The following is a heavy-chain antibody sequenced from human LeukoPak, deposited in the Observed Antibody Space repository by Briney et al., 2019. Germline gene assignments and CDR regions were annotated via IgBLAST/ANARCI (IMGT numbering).Heavy chain of an antibody. CDR3: AREREIYYFDY. Sequence: SETLSLTCAVYGGSFSGYYWSWIRQPPGKGLEWIGEINHSGSTNYNPSLKSRVTMSVDTSKNQFSLKLSSVTAADTAVYYCAREREIYYFDYWGQGTLVTVSS. CDR2: INHSGST. V-gene: IGHV4-34*01. J-gene: IGHJ4*02. D-gene: IGHD1-26*01. CDR1: GGSFSGYY.